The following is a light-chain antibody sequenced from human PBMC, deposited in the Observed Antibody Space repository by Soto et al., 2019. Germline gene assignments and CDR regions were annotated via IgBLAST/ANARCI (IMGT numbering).Light chain of an antibody. CDR3: SSFTSSTSYV. J-gene: IGLJ1*01. V-gene: IGLV2-14*03. CDR2: DVN. CDR1: NSYFGSYNS. Sequence: TRKNSYFGSYNSVSWYQQYPGKAPKLMIHDVNNRPSGISDRFSGSKSGNTASLTISGLQAEDEADYYCSSFTSSTSYVFGTGTKVTVL.